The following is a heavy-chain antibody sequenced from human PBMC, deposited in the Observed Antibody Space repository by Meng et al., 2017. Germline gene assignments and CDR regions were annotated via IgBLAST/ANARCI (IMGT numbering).Heavy chain of an antibody. D-gene: IGHD2-15*01. J-gene: IGHJ5*02. CDR2: ISGSGGST. CDR1: GFAFSSHA. V-gene: IGHV3-23*01. CDR3: AKFIDGWFDP. Sequence: GESLKTPCSGSGFAFSSHAMSWVRQAPGKGLEWVSAISGSGGSTYYADSVKGRFTISRDNSKNTLYLQMNSLRAEDTAVYYWAKFIDGWFDPWGQGTLVTVSS.